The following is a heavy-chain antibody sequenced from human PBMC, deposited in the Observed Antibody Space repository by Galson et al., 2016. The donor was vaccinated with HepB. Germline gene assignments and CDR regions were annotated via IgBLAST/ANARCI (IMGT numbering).Heavy chain of an antibody. CDR2: IKQDGSEK. V-gene: IGHV3-7*03. CDR1: GFSFSAYW. J-gene: IGHJ6*02. CDR3: ARDRLTSVTRHWTGTTYSYYGMDV. Sequence: SLRLSCAASGFSFSAYWMSWVRQSPGKGLAWVANIKQDGSEKYYVDSVQGRFTISRDNARNSLYLQVNGLRADDTAVYYCARDRLTSVTRHWTGTTYSYYGMDVWGQGTTVTV. D-gene: IGHD1-14*01.